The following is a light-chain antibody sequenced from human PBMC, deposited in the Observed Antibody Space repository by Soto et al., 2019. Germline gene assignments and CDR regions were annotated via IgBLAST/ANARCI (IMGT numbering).Light chain of an antibody. CDR2: WAS. J-gene: IGKJ4*01. CDR3: QQYYSSSRT. CDR1: QSILKSSIKKNS. Sequence: DIVMTQSPDSLAVSLGERATIKCRSSQSILKSSIKKNSLAWYQQKPGQPPRLLIYWASTRDSGVPDRFSGSGSGTDFTLTITRLQAEDVEVYYCQQYYSSSRTLGGGTKVDI. V-gene: IGKV4-1*01.